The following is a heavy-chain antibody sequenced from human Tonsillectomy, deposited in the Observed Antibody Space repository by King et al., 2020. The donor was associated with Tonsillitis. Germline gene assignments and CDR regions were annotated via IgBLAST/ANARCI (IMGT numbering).Heavy chain of an antibody. Sequence: QLVQSGTEVKKPGASVKVSCKASGYIFNSYGISWVRQAPGQGLEWMGWISPYNGDSNYPHRFQGRVTVTTDTATSTAYMELRGLTSDDTAVYYCARVWGIVVRSMIDYWGQGTLVTVSS. CDR3: ARVWGIVVRSMIDY. V-gene: IGHV1-18*01. D-gene: IGHD3-22*01. J-gene: IGHJ4*02. CDR2: ISPYNGDS. CDR1: GYIFNSYG.